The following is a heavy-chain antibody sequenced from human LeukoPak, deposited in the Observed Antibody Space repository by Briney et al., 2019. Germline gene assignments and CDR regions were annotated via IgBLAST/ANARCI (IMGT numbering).Heavy chain of an antibody. V-gene: IGHV4-38-2*02. J-gene: IGHJ4*02. CDR3: ASPGSGWRYYFDY. CDR2: IYHSGST. D-gene: IGHD6-19*01. Sequence: SETLSLTCTVSGYSISSGYYWGWIRQPPGKGLEWIGSIYHSGSTYYNPSLKSRVTISVDTSKNQFSLKLSPVTAADTAVYYCASPGSGWRYYFDYWGQGTLVTVSS. CDR1: GYSISSGYY.